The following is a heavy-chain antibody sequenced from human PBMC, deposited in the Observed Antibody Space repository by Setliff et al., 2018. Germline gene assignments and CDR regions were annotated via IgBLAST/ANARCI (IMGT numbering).Heavy chain of an antibody. D-gene: IGHD3-9*01. V-gene: IGHV4-39*02. CDR2: VYYTGRT. CDR3: ARAPNDLGVDWLFNNYFDY. J-gene: IGHJ4*01. Sequence: SETLSLTCIVAGDSISNTGYYWGWIRQPPGKGLEWIGTVYYTGRTYHNPSLKSRVTIAVDAPDNHFSLKLRSVTAADTAVYYCARAPNDLGVDWLFNNYFDYWGHGTLVTVSS. CDR1: GDSISNTGYY.